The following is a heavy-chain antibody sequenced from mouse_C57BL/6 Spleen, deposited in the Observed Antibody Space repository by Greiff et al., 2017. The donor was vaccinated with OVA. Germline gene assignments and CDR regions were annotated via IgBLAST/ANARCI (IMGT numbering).Heavy chain of an antibody. V-gene: IGHV14-1*01. CDR3: TKIYYGNYGEAY. Sequence: EVKLQESGAELVRPGASVKLSCTASGFNIKDYYMHWVKQRPEQGLEWIGRIDPEDGDTEYAPKFQGKATMTADTSSNTAYLQLSSLTSEDTAVYYCTKIYYGNYGEAYWGQGTLVTVSA. J-gene: IGHJ3*01. D-gene: IGHD2-1*01. CDR1: GFNIKDYY. CDR2: IDPEDGDT.